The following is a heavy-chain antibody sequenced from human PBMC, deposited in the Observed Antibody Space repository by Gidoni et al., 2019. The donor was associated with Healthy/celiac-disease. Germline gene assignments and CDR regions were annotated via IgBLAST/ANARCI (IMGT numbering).Heavy chain of an antibody. J-gene: IGHJ4*02. D-gene: IGHD3-10*01. Sequence: QVQLVQSGAEVKKPGSSVKVSCKASGGTFSSYAISWVRQAPEQGLEWLGGIIPILGTANYAKKFQGRVTITADESTSTAYMELGSLRSEDTAVYYGARDARGGAGFDYWGQGTLVTVSS. CDR3: ARDARGGAGFDY. V-gene: IGHV1-69*01. CDR1: GGTFSSYA. CDR2: IIPILGTA.